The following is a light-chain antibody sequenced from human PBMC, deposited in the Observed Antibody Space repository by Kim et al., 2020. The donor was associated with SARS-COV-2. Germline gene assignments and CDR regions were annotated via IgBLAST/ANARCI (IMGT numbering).Light chain of an antibody. CDR1: QGISIY. V-gene: IGKV1-27*01. CDR3: QKYNSAPPT. CDR2: AAS. Sequence: SASVVDRVSITCRASQGISIYLVWYQQKPGKVPKLLIYAASTLQSGVPSRFSGSGSGTDFTLTISSLQPEDVATYYCQKYNSAPPTFGGGTRWISN. J-gene: IGKJ4*01.